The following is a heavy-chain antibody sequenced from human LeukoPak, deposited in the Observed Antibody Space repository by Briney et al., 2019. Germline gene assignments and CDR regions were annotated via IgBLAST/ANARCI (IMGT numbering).Heavy chain of an antibody. J-gene: IGHJ6*02. V-gene: IGHV3-23*01. CDR3: AKDSSNGWYSYYGMDV. D-gene: IGHD6-19*01. CDR1: GYTFSTHA. Sequence: PGGSLRLSCAASGYTFSTHAMNWVRQAPGKGLEWVSGISGSGGDADYADSVKGRFTISRDNSKNTLQLQMNSLRAEDTAIYFCAKDSSNGWYSYYGMDVWGQGTTVTVSS. CDR2: ISGSGGDA.